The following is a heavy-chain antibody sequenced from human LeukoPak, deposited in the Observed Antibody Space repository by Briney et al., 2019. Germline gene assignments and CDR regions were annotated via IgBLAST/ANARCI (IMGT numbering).Heavy chain of an antibody. CDR1: GFSVSDNY. CDR3: ARGHYYDSSGYLDY. J-gene: IGHJ4*02. CDR2: ISSSGSTI. V-gene: IGHV3-11*04. Sequence: GGSLRLPCAASGFSVSDNYMYWVRQAPGKGLEWVSYISSSGSTIYYADSVKGRFTISRDNAKNSLYLQMNSLRAEDTAVYYCARGHYYDSSGYLDYWGQGTLVTVSS. D-gene: IGHD3-22*01.